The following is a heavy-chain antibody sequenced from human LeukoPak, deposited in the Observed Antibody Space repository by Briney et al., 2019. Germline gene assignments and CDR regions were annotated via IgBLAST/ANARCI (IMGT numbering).Heavy chain of an antibody. CDR2: IRSKANGYAT. CDR3: TRPTTLNWFDP. V-gene: IGHV3-73*01. CDR1: GFTFSGSA. J-gene: IGHJ5*02. Sequence: GGSLRLSCAAPGFTFSGSAMHWVRQASGKGLEWVGRIRSKANGYATAYAASVKGRFTISRDDSKNTAYLQMNSLKTEDTAVYYCTRPTTLNWFDPWGQGTLVTVSS. D-gene: IGHD1-14*01.